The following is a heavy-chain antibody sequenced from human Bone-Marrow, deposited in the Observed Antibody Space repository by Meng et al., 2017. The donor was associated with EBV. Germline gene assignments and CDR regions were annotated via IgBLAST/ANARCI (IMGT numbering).Heavy chain of an antibody. CDR1: GGSFSDYY. V-gene: IGHV4-34*01. D-gene: IGHD4-11*01. J-gene: IGHJ4*02. CDR3: ARGGGVGYGNYVNY. CDR2: INHGGST. Sequence: VQLLQSGARLLKPSATLSLTCAVYGGSFSDYYWSWIRQASGKGLEWIGEINHGGSTNYNPSINSRVIISVDTTKNHFSLKLKSVTATDTAVYYCARGGGVGYGNYVNYWGQGTLVTVSS.